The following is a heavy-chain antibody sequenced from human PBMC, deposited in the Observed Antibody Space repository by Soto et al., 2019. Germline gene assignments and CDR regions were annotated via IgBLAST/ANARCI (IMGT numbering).Heavy chain of an antibody. CDR3: GTANRWTMLRGDLFDY. Sequence: EVQLLESGGGLVQPGGSLRLSCAASGFTFTNYAMTWVRQAPGKGLEWVSGISGSGGNTYYADSVKSRFTISRDNSMTTLYLQMNSLRAEDRGVYYCGTANRWTMLRGDLFDYWGQGTLVSVSS. V-gene: IGHV3-23*01. J-gene: IGHJ4*02. CDR2: ISGSGGNT. CDR1: GFTFTNYA. D-gene: IGHD3-10*01.